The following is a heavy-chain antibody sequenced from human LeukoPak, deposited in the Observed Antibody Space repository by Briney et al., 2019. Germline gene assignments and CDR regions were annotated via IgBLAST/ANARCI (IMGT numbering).Heavy chain of an antibody. Sequence: PGGSLTLTCAASGFTFDDYGMSWVRQAPGKGLEWVSGINWNGGSTGYADSVKGRFTISRDNAKNSLYLQMNSLRAEDTALYYCARAGSGYSYGYGICYLAIWGRGTLVTVSS. J-gene: IGHJ2*01. CDR1: GFTFDDYG. CDR2: INWNGGST. V-gene: IGHV3-20*04. D-gene: IGHD5-18*01. CDR3: ARAGSGYSYGYGICYLAI.